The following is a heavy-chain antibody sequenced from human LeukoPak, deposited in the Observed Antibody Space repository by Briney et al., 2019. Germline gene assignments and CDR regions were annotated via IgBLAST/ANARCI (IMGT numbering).Heavy chain of an antibody. Sequence: ASVKVSCKASGYTFTSYAMHWVRQAPGQRLEWMGWIHAGNGNTKYSQKFQGRVTITRDTSASTAYMELSSLRSEDTAVYYCARKPAADYSGSYYGFDYWGQGTLVTVSS. J-gene: IGHJ4*02. D-gene: IGHD1-26*01. CDR3: ARKPAADYSGSYYGFDY. V-gene: IGHV1-3*01. CDR1: GYTFTSYA. CDR2: IHAGNGNT.